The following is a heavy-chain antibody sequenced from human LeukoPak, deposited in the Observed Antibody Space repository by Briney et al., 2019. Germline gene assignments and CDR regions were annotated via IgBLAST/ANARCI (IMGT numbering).Heavy chain of an antibody. V-gene: IGHV4-30-4*08. Sequence: SETLSLTCTVSGGSISSGDYHWSWIRQPPGKGLEWIGYIYYSGSTYYNPSLKSRVTISVDTSKNQFSLKLSSVTAADTAVYYCARVPSGSYPFDYWGQGTLFTVSS. D-gene: IGHD1-26*01. CDR3: ARVPSGSYPFDY. CDR1: GGSISSGDYH. CDR2: IYYSGST. J-gene: IGHJ4*02.